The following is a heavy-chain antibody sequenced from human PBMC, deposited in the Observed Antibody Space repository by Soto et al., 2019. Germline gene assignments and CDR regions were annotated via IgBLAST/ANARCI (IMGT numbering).Heavy chain of an antibody. D-gene: IGHD3-10*01. Sequence: AETLSLTCTVSGVSISSSSYYWVWIRQPPGKGLESMGSIYYSGSTYYNPSLKSRVTISVDTSKNQFSLKLSSVTAADTAVYYCARHYGSGSYMFSNWFDPWGQGTLVTVSS. CDR1: GVSISSSSYY. J-gene: IGHJ5*02. V-gene: IGHV4-39*01. CDR3: ARHYGSGSYMFSNWFDP. CDR2: IYYSGST.